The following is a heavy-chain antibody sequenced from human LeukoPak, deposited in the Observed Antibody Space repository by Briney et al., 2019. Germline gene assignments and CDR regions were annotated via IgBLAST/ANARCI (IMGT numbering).Heavy chain of an antibody. J-gene: IGHJ4*02. D-gene: IGHD3-10*01. CDR3: ARSFSNTVRGVGDS. V-gene: IGHV3-30*04. CDR1: GFTFSSYA. CDR2: ISYDGSNK. Sequence: GGSPRLSCAASGFTFSSYAMHWVRQAPGKGLEWVAVISYDGSNKYYADSVKGRFTISRDNAKNTLYLQMNSLRVEDTALYYCARSFSNTVRGVGDSWGQGTLVTVSS.